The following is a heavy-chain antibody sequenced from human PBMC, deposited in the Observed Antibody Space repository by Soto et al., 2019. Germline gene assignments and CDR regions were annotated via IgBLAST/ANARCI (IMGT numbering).Heavy chain of an antibody. V-gene: IGHV3-33*01. CDR2: IWYDGSNK. CDR3: ARDPPRTVDYYYYYGMDV. Sequence: TGGSLRLSCAASGFTFSSYGMHWVRQAPGKGLEWVAVIWYDGSNKYYADSVKGRFTISRDNSKNTLYLQMNSLRAEDTAVYYCARDPPRTVDYYYYYGMDVWGQGTTVTVSS. D-gene: IGHD4-17*01. CDR1: GFTFSSYG. J-gene: IGHJ6*02.